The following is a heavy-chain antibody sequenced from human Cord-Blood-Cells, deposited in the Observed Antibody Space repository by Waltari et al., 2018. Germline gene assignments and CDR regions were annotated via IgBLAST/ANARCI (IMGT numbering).Heavy chain of an antibody. CDR3: ARVLERFSSSDY. D-gene: IGHD6-6*01. CDR1: GGTFRSYA. CDR2: IIPILGIA. Sequence: QVQLVQSGAEVKKPGSSVKVSCKASGGTFRSYAIRWVRQAPGQGLEWMGRIIPILGIANYAQKFQGRVTITADKSTSTAYMELSSLRSEDTAVYYCARVLERFSSSDYWGQGTLVTVSS. J-gene: IGHJ4*02. V-gene: IGHV1-69*09.